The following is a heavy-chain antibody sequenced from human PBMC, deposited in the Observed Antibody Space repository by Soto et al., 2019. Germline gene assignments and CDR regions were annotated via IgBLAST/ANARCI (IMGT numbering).Heavy chain of an antibody. Sequence: QLQLQESGPGLVKPSETLSLTCTVSGGSISSGTYSWGWIRQPPGKGLEWIGNSYFTGNTHYNPSLTGRVTMSVDTSTRPFSLSLTSVTAAATAVYYCARHRTGYSSSWLDYWGQGTLVTVSS. J-gene: IGHJ4*02. V-gene: IGHV4-39*01. CDR2: SYFTGNT. D-gene: IGHD6-13*01. CDR3: ARHRTGYSSSWLDY. CDR1: GGSISSGTYS.